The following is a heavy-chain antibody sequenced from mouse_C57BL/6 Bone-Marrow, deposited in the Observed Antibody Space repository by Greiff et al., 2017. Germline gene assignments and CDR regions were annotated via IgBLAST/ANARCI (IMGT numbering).Heavy chain of an antibody. CDR3: ARGGWLLPWFAY. Sequence: QVQLQQSGAELARPGASVKMSCKASGYTFTSYTMHWVKQRPGQGLEWIGYINPSSGYTKYNQKFKDKATLAADKSSSTAYMQLSSLTSEDSAVXYCARGGWLLPWFAYWGQGTLVTVSA. CDR2: INPSSGYT. D-gene: IGHD2-3*01. CDR1: GYTFTSYT. J-gene: IGHJ3*01. V-gene: IGHV1-4*01.